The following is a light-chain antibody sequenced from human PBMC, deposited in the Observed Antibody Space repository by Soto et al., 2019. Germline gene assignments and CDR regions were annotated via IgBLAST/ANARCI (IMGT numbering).Light chain of an antibody. J-gene: IGKJ4*01. CDR1: QSVPSSY. CDR3: QQRSNWPP. Sequence: IFFAQSPGTLSLSPVERSSLSGRTSQSVPSSYFAWYQQKPGQAPRPLIYGASSRATGIPNRFSGSGSGTDFTLAINRLEPEDFAVYYCQQRSNWPPFGGGTKVDIK. CDR2: GAS. V-gene: IGKV3D-20*02.